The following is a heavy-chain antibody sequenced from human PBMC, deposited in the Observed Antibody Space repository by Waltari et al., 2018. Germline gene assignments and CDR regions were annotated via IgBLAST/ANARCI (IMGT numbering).Heavy chain of an antibody. V-gene: IGHV3-53*02. CDR3: ARATNYYDSEQGAFDI. Sequence: EVQLVETGGGLIQPGGSLRLSCAASGFTVSSNYMSWVRQAPGKGREWVSVIYSGGSTYYADSVKGRFTISRDNSKNTLYLQMNSLRAEDTAVYYCARATNYYDSEQGAFDIWGQGTMVTVSS. CDR2: IYSGGST. D-gene: IGHD3-22*01. J-gene: IGHJ3*02. CDR1: GFTVSSNY.